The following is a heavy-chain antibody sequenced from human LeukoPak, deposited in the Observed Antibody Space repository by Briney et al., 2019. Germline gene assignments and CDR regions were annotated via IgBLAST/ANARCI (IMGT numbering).Heavy chain of an antibody. CDR2: VSSSSSYI. D-gene: IGHD3-16*02. Sequence: GGSLRLSCAASGFTFTTYWMHWVRQAPGKGLEWVSSVSSSSSYIYYADSVKGRFTISRDNAKNSLYLQMNSLRAEDTAVYYCARDQQGDYVWGSYRYTPLPFDYWGQGTLVTVSS. CDR1: GFTFTTYW. J-gene: IGHJ4*02. CDR3: ARDQQGDYVWGSYRYTPLPFDY. V-gene: IGHV3-21*01.